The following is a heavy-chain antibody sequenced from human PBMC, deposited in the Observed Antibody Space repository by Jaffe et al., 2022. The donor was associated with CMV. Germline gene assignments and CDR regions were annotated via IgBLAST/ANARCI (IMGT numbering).Heavy chain of an antibody. V-gene: IGHV1-69*01. CDR1: GGTFSSYA. CDR3: ARGYYYDSSGYLLLGMDV. D-gene: IGHD3-22*01. J-gene: IGHJ6*02. Sequence: QVQLVQSGAEVKKPGSSVKVSCKASGGTFSSYAISWVRQAPGQGLEWMGGIIPIFGTANYAQKFQGRVTITADESTSTAYMELSSLRSEDTAVYYCARGYYYDSSGYLLLGMDVWGQGTTVTVSS. CDR2: IIPIFGTA.